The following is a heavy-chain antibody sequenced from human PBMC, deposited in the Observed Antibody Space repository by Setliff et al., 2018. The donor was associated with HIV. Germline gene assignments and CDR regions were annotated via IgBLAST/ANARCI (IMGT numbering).Heavy chain of an antibody. V-gene: IGHV4-39*01. Sequence: LSLTCTVSGGSISSSSYYWGWIRQPPGKGLEWIGSIYYSGSTYYNPSLKSRVTISVDTSKNQFSLKLSSVTAADTAVYYCARGPGIAAAGTGYFDYWGQGTLVTVSS. CDR2: IYYSGST. CDR1: GGSISSSSYY. J-gene: IGHJ4*02. CDR3: ARGPGIAAAGTGYFDY. D-gene: IGHD6-13*01.